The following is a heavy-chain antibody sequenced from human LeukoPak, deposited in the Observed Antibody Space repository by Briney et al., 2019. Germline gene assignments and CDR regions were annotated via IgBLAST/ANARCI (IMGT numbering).Heavy chain of an antibody. V-gene: IGHV3-53*01. CDR3: ARGDYVWGSYRYNPFDD. CDR1: GFTVSSNY. D-gene: IGHD3-16*02. J-gene: IGHJ4*02. CDR2: IYSGGST. Sequence: PGGSLRLSCAASGFTVSSNYMSWVRQAPGKGLEWVSVIYSGGSTYYADSVKGRFTISRDNSKNTLYLQMNSLRAEDTAVYYCARGDYVWGSYRYNPFDDWGQGTLVTVSS.